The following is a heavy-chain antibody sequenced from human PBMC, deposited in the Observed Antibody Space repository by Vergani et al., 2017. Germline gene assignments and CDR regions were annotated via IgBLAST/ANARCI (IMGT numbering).Heavy chain of an antibody. J-gene: IGHJ6*02. CDR2: ISYDGSNK. CDR3: ARVGGINRNYYYGMEV. Sequence: QVQLVESGGGVVQPGRSLRLSCAASGFTFSSYAMHWVRQAPGKGLEWVAVISYDGSNKYYADSVKGRFTISRDNSKNTLYLQMNSLRAEDTAVYYCARVGGINRNYYYGMEVWAQGTTVTVAS. V-gene: IGHV3-30-3*01. D-gene: IGHD3-10*01. CDR1: GFTFSSYA.